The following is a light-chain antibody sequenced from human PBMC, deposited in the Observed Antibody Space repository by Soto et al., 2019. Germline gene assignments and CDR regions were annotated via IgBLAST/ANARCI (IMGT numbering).Light chain of an antibody. J-gene: IGLJ2*01. CDR3: SSYAGSNNVV. Sequence: QSALTQPPSASGSPGQSVTISCTGTSSDVGVYNYVSWYQQHPGKAPKLMIYEVTRRPSGVPDRFAVSKSGNTASLTVSGLQADDEADYYCSSYAGSNNVVFGGGTKLTVL. V-gene: IGLV2-8*01. CDR1: SSDVGVYNY. CDR2: EVT.